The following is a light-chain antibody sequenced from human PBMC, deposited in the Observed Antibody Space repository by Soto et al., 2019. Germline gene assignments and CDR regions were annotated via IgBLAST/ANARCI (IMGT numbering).Light chain of an antibody. J-gene: IGKJ1*01. CDR1: QGISSW. CDR2: HAS. V-gene: IGKV1-5*01. CDR3: QQYNSYS. Sequence: ILILEAPSTLSASVGARVTITCRASQGISSWLAWYQQKPGTAPKVLIYHASNLQSGVPSRFSGSGSGTEFTLTISSLQPDDFATYYCQQYNSYSVGQGTKVDIK.